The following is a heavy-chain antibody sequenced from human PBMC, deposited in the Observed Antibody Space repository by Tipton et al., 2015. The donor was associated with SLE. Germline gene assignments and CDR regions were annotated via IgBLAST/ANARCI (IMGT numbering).Heavy chain of an antibody. CDR3: AREPGYCSGGTCYEFYYYYGMDV. J-gene: IGHJ6*02. CDR1: GYSISTGYY. D-gene: IGHD2-15*01. V-gene: IGHV4-61*09. CDR2: IYSSGSP. Sequence: TLSLTCTVSGYSISTGYYWGWIRQPAGKGLEWIGHIYSSGSPNYSPSLRSRATISVDTSKNQFSLKLSSVTAADTAVYYCAREPGYCSGGTCYEFYYYYGMDVWGQGTTVTVSS.